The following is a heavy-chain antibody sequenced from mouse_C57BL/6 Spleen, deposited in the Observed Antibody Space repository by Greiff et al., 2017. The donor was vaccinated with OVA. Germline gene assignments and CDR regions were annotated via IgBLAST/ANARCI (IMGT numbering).Heavy chain of an antibody. Sequence: EVKLQQSGPELVKPGASVKISCKASGYTFTDYYMNWVKQSHGKSLEWIGDINPNNGGTSYNQKFKGKATLTVDKSSSTAYMELRSLTSEDSAVYYCARIYYDYDLYAMDYWGQGTSVTVSS. CDR3: ARIYYDYDLYAMDY. D-gene: IGHD2-4*01. CDR1: GYTFTDYY. CDR2: INPNNGGT. J-gene: IGHJ4*01. V-gene: IGHV1-26*01.